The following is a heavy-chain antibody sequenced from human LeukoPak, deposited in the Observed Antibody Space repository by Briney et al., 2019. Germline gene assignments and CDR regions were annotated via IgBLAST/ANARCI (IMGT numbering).Heavy chain of an antibody. D-gene: IGHD1-20*01. Sequence: ASVKVSCKASGFTFSKNELSWVSWVRQAPGQGLEWMGRIIPILGIANYAQKFQGRVTITADKSTSTAYMELSGLRSEDTAVYYCARGRGLTRNNYYFDYWGQGTLVTVSS. CDR2: IIPILGIA. V-gene: IGHV1-69*04. CDR1: GFTFSKNE. CDR3: ARGRGLTRNNYYFDY. J-gene: IGHJ4*02.